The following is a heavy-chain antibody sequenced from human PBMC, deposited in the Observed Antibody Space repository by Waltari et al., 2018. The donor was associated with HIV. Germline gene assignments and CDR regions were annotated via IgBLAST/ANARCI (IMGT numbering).Heavy chain of an antibody. D-gene: IGHD1-26*01. CDR2: ISGYNDNT. Sequence: QVQLVQSGAEVKKPGASVTVSCKASGYTFTMYGISWVRQVPGQGLEWMGWISGYNDNTNYEQKFQGRVTMTADTSTGTAYLELRRLRSDDTAVYYCARDRRYDWELPGYSSWGLGTLVTVSS. CDR3: ARDRRYDWELPGYSS. CDR1: GYTFTMYG. V-gene: IGHV1-18*01. J-gene: IGHJ5*02.